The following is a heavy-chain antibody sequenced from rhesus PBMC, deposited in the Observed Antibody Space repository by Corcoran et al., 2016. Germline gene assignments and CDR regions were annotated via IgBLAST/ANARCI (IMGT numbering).Heavy chain of an antibody. Sequence: QLQLQESGPGLVKPSETLSVTCAVSGGSIRSSFWSLIRRARGKGLEWIGYIYGSGSSTNYNPSLKNRVTISKDTSKNQFSLKLSSVSAADTAVYYCARSYSGSYFLPYWGQGVLVTVSS. CDR2: IYGSGSST. V-gene: IGHV4-169*01. CDR1: GGSIRSSF. J-gene: IGHJ4*01. D-gene: IGHD3-16*01. CDR3: ARSYSGSYFLPY.